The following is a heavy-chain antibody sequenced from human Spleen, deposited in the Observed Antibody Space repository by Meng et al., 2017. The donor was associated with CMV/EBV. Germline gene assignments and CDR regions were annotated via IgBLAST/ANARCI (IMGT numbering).Heavy chain of an antibody. CDR1: GFTVSNYA. CDR2: ISYDGRNK. V-gene: IGHV3-30*04. J-gene: IGHJ4*02. D-gene: IGHD5-24*01. Sequence: CAASGFTVSNYAIHWVRQGPGKGLEWVALISYDGRNKYYADSVKGRFTISRDNSKNTLYLQMDSLRAEDTAVYYCARGFYNEYKDYWGQGTLVTVSS. CDR3: ARGFYNEYKDY.